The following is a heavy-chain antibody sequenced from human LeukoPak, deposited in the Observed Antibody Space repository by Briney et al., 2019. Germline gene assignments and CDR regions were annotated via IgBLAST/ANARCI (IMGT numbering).Heavy chain of an antibody. Sequence: PGGSLRLSCAASGFTFSTFAMIWVRQPPGKGLEWVSSIFPSGGEIHYADSVRGRFIISIYNFKSTLSLQMNSLRAEDTAIYYCATYRQVLLPFESWGQGTLVTVSS. V-gene: IGHV3-23*01. CDR1: GFTFSTFA. CDR3: ATYRQVLLPFES. CDR2: IFPSGGEI. J-gene: IGHJ4*02. D-gene: IGHD2-8*02.